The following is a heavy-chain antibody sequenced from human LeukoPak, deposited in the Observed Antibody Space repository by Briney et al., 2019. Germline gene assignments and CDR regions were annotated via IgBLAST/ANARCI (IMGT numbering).Heavy chain of an antibody. CDR2: IWDDGGVK. CDR3: ARLGSSWSSDY. Sequence: GGSLRLSCSASGFRFSSYGIPWVRQAPGKGLEWVAVIWDDGGVKSYADSVKGRFTISRDNSRNTLFLQMNSLRAEDTAVYYCARLGSSWSSDYWGQGTLVTVSS. CDR1: GFRFSSYG. D-gene: IGHD6-13*01. J-gene: IGHJ4*02. V-gene: IGHV3-33*01.